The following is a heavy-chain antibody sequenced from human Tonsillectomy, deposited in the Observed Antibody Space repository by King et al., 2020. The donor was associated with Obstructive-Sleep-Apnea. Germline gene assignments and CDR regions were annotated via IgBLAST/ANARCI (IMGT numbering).Heavy chain of an antibody. CDR3: ARGRGSYYGY. V-gene: IGHV4-34*01. D-gene: IGHD3-16*01. Sequence: VQLQQWGTGLLKPSETLSLTCAVYGGSFSGYYWSWIRQPPGKGLEWIGDINHSRSTSYNPSLESRVTISVDTSKNQFSLKLSSVTAADTAVYYCARGRGSYYGYWGQGALVTVSS. J-gene: IGHJ4*03. CDR2: INHSRST. CDR1: GGSFSGYY.